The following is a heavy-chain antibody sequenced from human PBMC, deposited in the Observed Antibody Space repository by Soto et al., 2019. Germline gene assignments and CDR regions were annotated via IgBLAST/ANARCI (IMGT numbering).Heavy chain of an antibody. Sequence: HITLKESGPTLVKPTQTLTLTCTFSGFSLSTSGVGVAWIRQPPGKALEWLALIYWDDDKRYSPSLKSRLTITKDTSKNQVVLTMTNMDPGDTATYYCAHSRKSYYDILTGYNYWGQGTLVTVSS. CDR1: GFSLSTSGVG. J-gene: IGHJ4*02. D-gene: IGHD3-9*01. CDR3: AHSRKSYYDILTGYNY. V-gene: IGHV2-5*02. CDR2: IYWDDDK.